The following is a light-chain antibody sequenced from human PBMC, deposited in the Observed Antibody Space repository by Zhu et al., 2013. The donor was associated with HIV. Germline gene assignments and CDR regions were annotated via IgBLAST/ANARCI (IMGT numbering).Light chain of an antibody. CDR2: EVT. CDR1: SSDVGDYNL. J-gene: IGLJ2*01. Sequence: QSALTQPASVSGSPGQSITISCTGSSSDVGDYNLVSWYQQHPGKAPKLVIYEVTKRPSGVPDRFSGSKSGTSASLAISGLRSEDEADYYCATWDDSQSGVLFGGGTKLTVL. CDR3: ATWDDSQSGVL. V-gene: IGLV2-14*02.